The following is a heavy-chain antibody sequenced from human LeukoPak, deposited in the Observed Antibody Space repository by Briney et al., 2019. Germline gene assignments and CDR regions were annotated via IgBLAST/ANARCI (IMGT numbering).Heavy chain of an antibody. Sequence: SETLSLTCTVSGGSISSSSYYWGWIRQPPGKGLEWIGSIYYSGSTYYNPSLRSRVTISVDTSKNQFSLKLSSVTAADTAVYYCASGSVHYDCVWGSYRDDTNFGYWGQGTLVTVSS. D-gene: IGHD3-16*02. CDR1: GGSISSSSYY. V-gene: IGHV4-39*07. CDR2: IYYSGST. J-gene: IGHJ4*02. CDR3: ASGSVHYDCVWGSYRDDTNFGY.